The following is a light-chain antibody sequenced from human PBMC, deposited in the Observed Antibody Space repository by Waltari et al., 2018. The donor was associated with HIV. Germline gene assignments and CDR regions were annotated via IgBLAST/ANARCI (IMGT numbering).Light chain of an antibody. CDR3: SSYTRSHTLI. Sequence: HSALTQPGSVSGSPGQSITIPCTGTSRAVCGYNYVSWYQQSPGKAPKLIIFDVNNRPPGVSNRFSGSKAGNTASLIISGLQTEDEAEYHCSSYTRSHTLIFGGGTKVTVL. J-gene: IGLJ2*01. V-gene: IGLV2-14*03. CDR2: DVN. CDR1: SRAVCGYNY.